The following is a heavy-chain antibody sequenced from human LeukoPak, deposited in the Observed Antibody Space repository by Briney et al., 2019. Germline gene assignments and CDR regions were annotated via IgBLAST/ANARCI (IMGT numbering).Heavy chain of an antibody. Sequence: HTGGSLRLSCSASGFTFSSYGMNWVRQAPGKGLEWVSYISSSSSPIYYADSVKGRFTISRDNAKNSLYLQMNSLRDEDTAVYYCARKPMVRGEIDYWGQGTLVTVSS. D-gene: IGHD3-10*01. J-gene: IGHJ4*02. CDR1: GFTFSSYG. CDR2: ISSSSSPI. V-gene: IGHV3-48*02. CDR3: ARKPMVRGEIDY.